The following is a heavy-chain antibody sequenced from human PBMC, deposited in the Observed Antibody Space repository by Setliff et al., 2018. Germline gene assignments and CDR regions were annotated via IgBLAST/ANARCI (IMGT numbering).Heavy chain of an antibody. CDR1: GGTFSSYA. V-gene: IGHV1-69*13. D-gene: IGHD3-9*01. CDR3: ARSNYDILARNWFDP. Sequence: SVKVSCKASGGTFSSYAISWVRQAPGQGLEWMGGIIPIFGTANYAQKFQGRVTITADESTSTAYMELSSLRSEDTAVYYCARSNYDILARNWFDPWGQGTLVTVS. J-gene: IGHJ5*02. CDR2: IIPIFGTA.